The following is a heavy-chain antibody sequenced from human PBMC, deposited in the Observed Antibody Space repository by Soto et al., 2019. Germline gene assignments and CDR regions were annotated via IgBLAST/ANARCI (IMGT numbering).Heavy chain of an antibody. J-gene: IGHJ4*02. CDR3: ARALGSTVTTMYYFDY. D-gene: IGHD4-17*01. Sequence: GASVKVSCKASGYTFTSYYMHWVRQAPGQGLEWMGIINPSGGSTSYAQKFQGRVTMTRDTSTSTVYMELSSLRSEDTAVYYCARALGSTVTTMYYFDYWGQGTLVTVSS. CDR1: GYTFTSYY. V-gene: IGHV1-46*03. CDR2: INPSGGST.